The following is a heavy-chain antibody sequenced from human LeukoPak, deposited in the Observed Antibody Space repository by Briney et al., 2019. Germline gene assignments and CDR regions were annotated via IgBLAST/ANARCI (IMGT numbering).Heavy chain of an antibody. Sequence: GGSLRLSCAASGFTVSGNYMNWVRQAPGKGLEWVSLIYSGGSTYYADSVKGRFTISRDNSKNTLYLQMNSLRAEDTAVYYCAREKGCTNGVCYSRNWFDPWGQGTLVTVSS. J-gene: IGHJ5*02. V-gene: IGHV3-53*01. CDR3: AREKGCTNGVCYSRNWFDP. D-gene: IGHD2-8*01. CDR2: IYSGGST. CDR1: GFTVSGNY.